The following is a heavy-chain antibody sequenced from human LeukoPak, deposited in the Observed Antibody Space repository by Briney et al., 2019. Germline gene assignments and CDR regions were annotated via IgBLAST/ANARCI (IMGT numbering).Heavy chain of an antibody. CDR3: ASSYCSGGSCLIDY. J-gene: IGHJ4*02. CDR2: ISYDGSNK. V-gene: IGHV3-30*04. CDR1: GFTFSSYA. D-gene: IGHD2-15*01. Sequence: GGSLRLSCAASGFTFSSYAMRWVRQAPGKGLEWVAVISYDGSNKYYADSVKGRFTISRDNSKNTLYLQMDSLRAEDTAVYYCASSYCSGGSCLIDYWGQGTLVTVSS.